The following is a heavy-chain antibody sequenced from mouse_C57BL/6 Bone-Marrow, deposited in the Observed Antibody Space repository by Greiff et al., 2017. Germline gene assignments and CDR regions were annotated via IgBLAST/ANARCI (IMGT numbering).Heavy chain of an antibody. CDR3: ARERQLRPLGYAMDY. CDR1: GFTFSDYY. V-gene: IGHV5-16*01. D-gene: IGHD3-2*02. CDR2: INYDGSST. J-gene: IGHJ4*01. Sequence: EVQLKESEGGLVQPGSSMKLSCTASGFTFSDYYMAWVRQVPEKGLEWVANINYDGSSTYYLDSLKSRFIISRDNAKNILYLQMSSLKSEDTATYYCARERQLRPLGYAMDYWGQGTSVTVSS.